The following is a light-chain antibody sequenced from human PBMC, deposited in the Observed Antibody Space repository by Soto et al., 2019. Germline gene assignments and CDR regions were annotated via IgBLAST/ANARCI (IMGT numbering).Light chain of an antibody. CDR1: QSVNAAH. Sequence: IVLTQSPGTLSLSPGESATLSCRASQSVNAAHLAWYQQKPGQAPRLLLQGASTRATGIPDRFSGSGSGTDFTLTISSLEPEDSGVYYCQHRSNWPRTFGQGTKVEI. CDR2: GAS. J-gene: IGKJ1*01. V-gene: IGKV3D-20*02. CDR3: QHRSNWPRT.